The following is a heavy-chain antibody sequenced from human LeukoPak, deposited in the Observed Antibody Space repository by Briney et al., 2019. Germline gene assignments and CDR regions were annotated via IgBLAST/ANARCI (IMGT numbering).Heavy chain of an antibody. V-gene: IGHV6-1*01. J-gene: IGHJ6*03. CDR2: TYYRSEWYN. CDR1: GDSVSSNSAA. CDR3: AREVRYGEKAGLLWFGELSIDYYYYYYMDV. D-gene: IGHD3-10*01. Sequence: SQTLSLTCAISGDSVSSNSAAWNWIRQSPSRGLEWLGRTYYRSEWYNDYAVSVKSRITINPDTSKNQFSLQLNSVTPEDTAVYYCAREVRYGEKAGLLWFGELSIDYYYYYYMDVWGKGTTVTVSS.